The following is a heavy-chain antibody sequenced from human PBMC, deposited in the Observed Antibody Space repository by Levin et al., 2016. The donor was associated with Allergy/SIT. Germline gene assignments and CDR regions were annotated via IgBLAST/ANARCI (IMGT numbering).Heavy chain of an antibody. Sequence: GESLKISCAASGFTFRSHGMHWVRQAPGKGLEWVAVIWYDGTKKYYADTVKGRFTISKDNSKNTLFLQMNSLRAEDTAMYFCASTNSLGYCGSTGCYRYFDSWGQGTLVTVSS. V-gene: IGHV3-33*01. D-gene: IGHD2-2*02. CDR3: ASTNSLGYCGSTGCYRYFDS. J-gene: IGHJ4*02. CDR1: GFTFRSHG. CDR2: IWYDGTKK.